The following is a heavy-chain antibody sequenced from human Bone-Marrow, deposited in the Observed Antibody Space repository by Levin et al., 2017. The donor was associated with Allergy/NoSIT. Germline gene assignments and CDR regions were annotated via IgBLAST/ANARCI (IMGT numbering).Heavy chain of an antibody. CDR2: IWYDGSNK. D-gene: IGHD2-15*01. CDR3: ARDGGFSNYYYYGMDV. J-gene: IGHJ6*02. Sequence: GGSLRLSCAASGFTFSSYGMHWVRQAPGKGLEWVAVIWYDGSNKYYADSVKGRFTISRDNSKNTLYLQMNSLRAEDTAVYYCARDGGFSNYYYYGMDVWGQGTTVTVSS. V-gene: IGHV3-33*01. CDR1: GFTFSSYG.